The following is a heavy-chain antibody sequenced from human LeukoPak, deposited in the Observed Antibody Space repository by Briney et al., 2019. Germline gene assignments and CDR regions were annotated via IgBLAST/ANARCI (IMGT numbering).Heavy chain of an antibody. D-gene: IGHD3-10*02. J-gene: IGHJ6*04. CDR1: RFTFSSYE. CDR2: ISSSGSTI. CDR3: AELGITMIGGV. Sequence: GGSLRLSCAAYRFTFSSYEMNWVRQADREGMEWVSYISSSGSTIYYADSVKGRFTISRDNAKNSLYLQMNSLRAEDTAVYYCAELGITMIGGVWGKGTTVTISS. V-gene: IGHV3-48*03.